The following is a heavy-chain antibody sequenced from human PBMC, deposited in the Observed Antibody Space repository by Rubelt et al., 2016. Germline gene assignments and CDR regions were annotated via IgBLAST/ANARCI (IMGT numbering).Heavy chain of an antibody. CDR3: STPMVNDYGDPTDAFDS. CDR2: ISGSTSTI. Sequence: VQLVESGGGVVQPGRSLRLSCAASGFTFSTYSMNWVRQAPGKGLEWLSYISGSTSTIFYADSVKGRFTISRDSSKNTLYLQMNSLRADDTAVEYFSTPMVNDYGDPTDAFDSRGQGTMVAVSS. V-gene: IGHV3-48*01. D-gene: IGHD4-17*01. CDR1: GFTFSTYS. J-gene: IGHJ3*02.